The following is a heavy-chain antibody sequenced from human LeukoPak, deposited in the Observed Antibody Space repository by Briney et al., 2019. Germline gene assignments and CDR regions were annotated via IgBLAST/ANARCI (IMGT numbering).Heavy chain of an antibody. Sequence: GGSLRLSCAASGFTFSSYGMHWVRQAPGKGLEWVAFIRYDGSNKYYADSVKGRFTISRDNSKNTLYLQMNSLRAEDTAVYYCAKGSNPKEYYFDYWGQETLVTVSS. CDR3: AKGSNPKEYYFDY. CDR2: IRYDGSNK. V-gene: IGHV3-30*02. J-gene: IGHJ4*02. D-gene: IGHD4-11*01. CDR1: GFTFSSYG.